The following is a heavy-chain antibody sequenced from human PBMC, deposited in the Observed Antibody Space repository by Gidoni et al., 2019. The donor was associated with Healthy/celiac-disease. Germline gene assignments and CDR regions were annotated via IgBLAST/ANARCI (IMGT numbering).Heavy chain of an antibody. CDR2: IHYRGST. CDR1: GGSIRRSSYY. Sequence: QLLLQESGPGLVRPSETLSLTCPVHGGSIRRSSYYWGWIRHPPGKGLEGIGSIHYRGSTYYNPSLKSRVTISVDTSKNQFSLKLSSVTAADTAVYYCARHTGSSWYFEAFDIWGQGTMVTVPS. V-gene: IGHV4-39*01. J-gene: IGHJ3*02. D-gene: IGHD6-13*01. CDR3: ARHTGSSWYFEAFDI.